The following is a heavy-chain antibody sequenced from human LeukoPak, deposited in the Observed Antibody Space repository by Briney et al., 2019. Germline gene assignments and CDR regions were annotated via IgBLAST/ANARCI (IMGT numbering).Heavy chain of an antibody. Sequence: SVKVSCKVSGYTFTSYDIKWVRQATGQELEWMGWMNPNSGNTGYAQKFQGRVTMTRNTSISTAYMELSSLRSEDTAVYYCARAQQLVPDFYYYGMVVWGQRTTVTVSS. V-gene: IGHV1-8*01. CDR2: MNPNSGNT. CDR3: ARAQQLVPDFYYYGMVV. CDR1: GYTFTSYD. J-gene: IGHJ6*02. D-gene: IGHD6-13*01.